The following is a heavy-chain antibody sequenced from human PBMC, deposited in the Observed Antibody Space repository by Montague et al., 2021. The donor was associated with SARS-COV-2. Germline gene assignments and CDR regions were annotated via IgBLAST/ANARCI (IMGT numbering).Heavy chain of an antibody. D-gene: IGHD3-22*01. J-gene: IGHJ4*02. CDR3: AREYFDNSGMGHY. CDR1: GFTFSSYW. Sequence: SPRLSCAASGFTFSSYWMSWVRQAPGKGLEWVANIKEDGSEKKYXGPVKGRFTISRDNAKDSLYLRMNSLRAEDTAVYYCAREYFDNSGMGHYWGQGTLVTVSS. CDR2: IKEDGSEK. V-gene: IGHV3-7*01.